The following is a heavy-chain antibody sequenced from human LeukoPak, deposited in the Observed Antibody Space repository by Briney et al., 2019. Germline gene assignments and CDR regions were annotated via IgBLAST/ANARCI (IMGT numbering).Heavy chain of an antibody. CDR1: GFTFSSYW. Sequence: GGSLRLSCAASGFTFSSYWMSWVRQAPGKGLEWVANIKQDGSEKYYVDSVKGRFTISRDNAKNSLYLQMNSLRVEDTAVYYCARDVNGGYFDYWGQGTLVTVSS. CDR3: ARDVNGGYFDY. J-gene: IGHJ4*02. D-gene: IGHD4-23*01. V-gene: IGHV3-7*01. CDR2: IKQDGSEK.